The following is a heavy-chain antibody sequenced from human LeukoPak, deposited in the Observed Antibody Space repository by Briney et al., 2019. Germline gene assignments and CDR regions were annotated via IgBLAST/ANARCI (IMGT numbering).Heavy chain of an antibody. CDR1: GFTVSSNY. CDR2: IYSGGSA. Sequence: GGSLRLSCAASGFTVSSNYMSWVRQAPGKGLEWVSVIYSGGSAYYADSVKGRFTISRDSSKNTLYLQMNSLRAEDTAVYYCARDADYGVYDYWGQGTLVTVSS. J-gene: IGHJ4*02. D-gene: IGHD4-17*01. V-gene: IGHV3-53*01. CDR3: ARDADYGVYDY.